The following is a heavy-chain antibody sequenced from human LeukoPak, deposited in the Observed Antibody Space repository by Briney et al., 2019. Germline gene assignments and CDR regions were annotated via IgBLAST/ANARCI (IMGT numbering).Heavy chain of an antibody. V-gene: IGHV3-23*01. D-gene: IGHD3-22*01. CDR2: ISGSGGST. J-gene: IGHJ2*01. CDR1: GFTFSSYA. Sequence: GGSLRLSCAASGFTFSSYAMSWVRQAPGKGLEWVSAISGSGGSTYYADSVKGRFTISRDNSKNTLYLQMNSLRAEDTAVYYCAKGFYDSSGYYDGYWYFDLWGRGTLVTVSS. CDR3: AKGFYDSSGYYDGYWYFDL.